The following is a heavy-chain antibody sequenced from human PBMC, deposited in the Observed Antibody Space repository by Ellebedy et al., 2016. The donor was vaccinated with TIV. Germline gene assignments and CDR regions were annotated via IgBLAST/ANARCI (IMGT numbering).Heavy chain of an antibody. J-gene: IGHJ4*02. D-gene: IGHD3-10*01. CDR3: ATDRGYITFDY. CDR2: ISHTGSRT. Sequence: GESLKISCAASGFTFSSYAMRWVRQVPGKGLEWGSTISHTGSRTYYAHSVEGRFTISRDNSKKTLYLQMNSLRADDTAVYYCATDRGYITFDYWGQGSLITVSS. CDR1: GFTFSSYA. V-gene: IGHV3-23*01.